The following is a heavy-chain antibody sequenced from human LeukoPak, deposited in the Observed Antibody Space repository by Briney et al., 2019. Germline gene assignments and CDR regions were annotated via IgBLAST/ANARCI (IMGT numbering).Heavy chain of an antibody. D-gene: IGHD5-24*01. V-gene: IGHV3-20*04. J-gene: IGHJ4*02. CDR2: INWNGGST. Sequence: GGSLRLSCAASGFTFDDYGMSWVRQAPGEGLERVSGINWNGGSTGYADSVKGRFTISRDNAKNSLYLQMNSLRAEDTALYYCARDARDGDYFDYWGQGTLVTVSS. CDR3: ARDARDGDYFDY. CDR1: GFTFDDYG.